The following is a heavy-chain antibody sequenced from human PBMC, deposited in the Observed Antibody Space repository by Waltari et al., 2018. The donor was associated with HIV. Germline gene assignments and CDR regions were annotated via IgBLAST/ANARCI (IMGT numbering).Heavy chain of an antibody. CDR3: ARSSHRGYTSGWTDFDY. J-gene: IGHJ4*01. CDR2: VCYSGST. CDR1: SGSISSSFYY. Sequence: QLQLQESGPGLVKPSETLSLTCSVSSGSISSSFYYWGWIRQPPGKGLEWIGSVCYSGSTYYNPSLKSRVTVSVDTSKNQFSLKVTSVTAADTAVYYCARSSHRGYTSGWTDFDYWGQGTLITVSS. D-gene: IGHD6-19*01. V-gene: IGHV4-39*01.